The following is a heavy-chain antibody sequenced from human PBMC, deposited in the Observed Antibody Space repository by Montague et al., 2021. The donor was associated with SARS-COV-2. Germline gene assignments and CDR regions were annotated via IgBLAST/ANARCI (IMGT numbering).Heavy chain of an antibody. V-gene: IGHV4-39*07. Sequence: SETLSLTCTVSGGSISSSSYYWGWIRQAPGKGLEWIGSIYYSGSTYYNPSLKSRVTISVDTSKNQFSLKLSSVTAADTAVYYCARDPSRQPLLCPIGDYYYGIDVWGQGTTVTVSS. CDR3: ARDPSRQPLLCPIGDYYYGIDV. CDR1: GGSISSSSYY. CDR2: IYYSGST. D-gene: IGHD2-2*01. J-gene: IGHJ6*02.